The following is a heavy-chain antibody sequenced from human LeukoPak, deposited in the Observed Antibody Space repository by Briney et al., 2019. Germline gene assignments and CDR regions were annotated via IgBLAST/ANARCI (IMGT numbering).Heavy chain of an antibody. CDR2: IIPIFGTA. J-gene: IGHJ4*02. CDR3: ARVRGSGELFSSYYFDY. V-gene: IGHV1-69*05. D-gene: IGHD3-16*01. CDR1: GGTFSSYA. Sequence: SVKVSCKASGGTFSSYAISWVRQAPGQGLEWMGGIIPIFGTANYAQKFQGRVTITTDVSASTAYMELSSLRSEDTAVYYCARVRGSGELFSSYYFDYWGQGTLVTVSS.